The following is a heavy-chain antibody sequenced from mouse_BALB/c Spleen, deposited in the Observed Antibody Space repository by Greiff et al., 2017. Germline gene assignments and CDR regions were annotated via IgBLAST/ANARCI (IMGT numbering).Heavy chain of an antibody. D-gene: IGHD1-2*01. Sequence: LQQPGAELVKPGASVKMSCKASGYTFTSYNMHWVKQTPGQGLEWIGAIYPGNGDTSYNQKFKGKATLTADKSSSTAYMQLSSLTSEDSAVYYCARGLTTAHYAMDYWGQGTSVTVSS. CDR3: ARGLTTAHYAMDY. CDR2: IYPGNGDT. CDR1: GYTFTSYN. J-gene: IGHJ4*01. V-gene: IGHV1-12*01.